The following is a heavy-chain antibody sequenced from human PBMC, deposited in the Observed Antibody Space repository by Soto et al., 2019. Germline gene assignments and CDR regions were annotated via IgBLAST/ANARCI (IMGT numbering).Heavy chain of an antibody. J-gene: IGHJ6*02. CDR3: ARGHSTDCSNGVCSFFYNHGMDV. Sequence: ASVKVSCKASGYSFTDYHIHWVRQAPGQGLEWLGRINPKSGGTSTAQKFQGWVTMTRDRSISTVYMGLTRLRSDDTAVYFCARGHSTDCSNGVCSFFYNHGMDVWGQGTTGAVSS. CDR2: INPKSGGT. D-gene: IGHD2-8*01. V-gene: IGHV1-2*04. CDR1: GYSFTDYH.